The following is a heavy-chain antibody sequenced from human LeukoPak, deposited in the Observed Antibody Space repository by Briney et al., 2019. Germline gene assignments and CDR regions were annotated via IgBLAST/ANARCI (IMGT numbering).Heavy chain of an antibody. D-gene: IGHD3-9*01. CDR2: ISITSSTI. CDR3: ASANYDTLTGYYRYFDY. Sequence: GGSLRLSCAASGFTFSTYSMNWVRQAPGKGLEWVSSISITSSTIYYADSVRGRFTISRDNAKNSLYLQMNSLRAEDTAVYYCASANYDTLTGYYRYFDYWGQGALVTVSS. CDR1: GFTFSTYS. V-gene: IGHV3-21*01. J-gene: IGHJ4*02.